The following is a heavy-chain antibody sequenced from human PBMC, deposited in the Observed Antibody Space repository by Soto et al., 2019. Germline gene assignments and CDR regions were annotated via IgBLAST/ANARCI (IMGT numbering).Heavy chain of an antibody. Sequence: PSETLSLTCTVSGGSISSYYWSWIRQPAGKGLEWIGRIYTSGSTNYNPSLKSRVTMSVDTPKNQFSLKLSPVTAADTAVYYCARDTGEPFPRYYFDYWGQGTQVTVSS. D-gene: IGHD3-16*01. CDR3: ARDTGEPFPRYYFDY. CDR2: IYTSGST. J-gene: IGHJ4*02. V-gene: IGHV4-4*07. CDR1: GGSISSYY.